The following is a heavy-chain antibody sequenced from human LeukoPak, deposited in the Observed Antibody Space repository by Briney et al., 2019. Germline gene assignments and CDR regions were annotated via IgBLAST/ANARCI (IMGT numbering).Heavy chain of an antibody. CDR2: VNPNSGNT. D-gene: IGHD3-3*01. CDR3: ARDVLRLEGFDP. J-gene: IGHJ5*02. V-gene: IGHV1-8*02. CDR1: GYTFTGYY. Sequence: ASVKVSCKASGYTFTGYYMHWVRQATGQGLEWMGWVNPNSGNTGYAQKFQGRVTMTRNTSISTAYMELSSLRSEDTAVYYCARDVLRLEGFDPWGQGTLVTVSS.